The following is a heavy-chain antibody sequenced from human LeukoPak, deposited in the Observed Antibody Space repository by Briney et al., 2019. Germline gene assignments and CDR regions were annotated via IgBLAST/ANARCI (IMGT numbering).Heavy chain of an antibody. D-gene: IGHD2-21*01. CDR2: SIPIFGTA. CDR3: ARDSSEFRSLIPH. J-gene: IGHJ1*01. CDR1: GGTFSSYV. Sequence: ASVKVSCKASGGTFSSYVISWVRQAPGQGLEWMGGSIPIFGTANYAQKFQGRVTITADESTSTAYMELNSLRSEDTAVYYCARDSSEFRSLIPHWGQGTLVTVSS. V-gene: IGHV1-69*13.